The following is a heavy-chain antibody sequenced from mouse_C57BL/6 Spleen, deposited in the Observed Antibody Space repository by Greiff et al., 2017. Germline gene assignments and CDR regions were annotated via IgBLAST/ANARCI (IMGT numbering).Heavy chain of an antibody. CDR1: GFSLTSYG. CDR2: IWRGGST. J-gene: IGHJ3*01. CDR3: AYLFLRSAY. V-gene: IGHV2-5*01. Sequence: QVQLQQSGPGLVQPSQSLSISCTASGFSLTSYGVHWVRQSPGKGLAWLGVIWRGGSTDYNAAFMSRLNITKDTSTSQVFFKMTSLQADDSAIYYCAYLFLRSAYWGQGTLVTVSA. D-gene: IGHD1-1*01.